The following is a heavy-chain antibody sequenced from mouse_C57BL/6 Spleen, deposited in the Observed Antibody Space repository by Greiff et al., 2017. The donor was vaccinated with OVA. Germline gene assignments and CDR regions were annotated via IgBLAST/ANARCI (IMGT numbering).Heavy chain of an antibody. CDR2: ISSGGDYI. D-gene: IGHD2-4*01. CDR1: GFTFSSYA. J-gene: IGHJ2*01. V-gene: IGHV5-9-1*02. CDR3: TRENYDYDGYYFDY. Sequence: EVKLMESGEGLVKPGGSLKLSCAASGFTFSSYAMSWVRQTPEKRLEWVAYISSGGDYIYYADTVKGRFTISRDNARNTLYLQMSSLKSEDTAMYYCTRENYDYDGYYFDYWGQGTTLTVSS.